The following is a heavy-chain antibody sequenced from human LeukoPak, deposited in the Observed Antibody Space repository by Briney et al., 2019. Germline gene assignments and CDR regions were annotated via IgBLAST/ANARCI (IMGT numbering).Heavy chain of an antibody. J-gene: IGHJ6*01. CDR3: ARGGGEWLSYYYYYGMDV. D-gene: IGHD3-3*01. CDR1: GYTFTRYA. CDR2: INTNTGNP. V-gene: IGHV7-4-1*02. Sequence: ASVKVSCKASGYTFTRYAMNWVRQAPGQGLEWMGWINTNTGNPTYAQGFTGRFVFSLDTSVSTAYLQISSLKAEDTAVYYCARGGGEWLSYYYYYGMDVWGKGPRSPSPQ.